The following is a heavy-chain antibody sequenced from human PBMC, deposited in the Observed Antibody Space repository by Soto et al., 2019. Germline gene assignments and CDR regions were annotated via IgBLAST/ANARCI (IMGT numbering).Heavy chain of an antibody. D-gene: IGHD2-15*01. CDR3: ARGLSWRRGPFDF. CDR1: GFIFRTYS. Sequence: EVQLVESGGGFKQPGGSLRLSCAASGFIFRTYSMNWVRQVPGKGLEWISYISESSRTIFYADSVRGRLTVSRDNANSSLYLQMVSLRDEDTAIYYCARGLSWRRGPFDFWGQGTLVTVSS. J-gene: IGHJ4*02. V-gene: IGHV3-48*02. CDR2: ISESSRTI.